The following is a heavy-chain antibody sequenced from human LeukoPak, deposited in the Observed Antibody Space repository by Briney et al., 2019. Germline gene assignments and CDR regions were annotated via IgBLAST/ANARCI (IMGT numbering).Heavy chain of an antibody. J-gene: IGHJ6*02. D-gene: IGHD6-19*01. CDR1: GFTFSSYA. CDR2: ISGSTSTT. CDR3: AKLSNSSGWTYHYAMDV. V-gene: IGHV3-23*01. Sequence: GALRLSCAASGFTFSSYAMSWVRQAPGKGLEWVSSISGSTSTTYYADSVRGRFTISRDNSKNTLPLQMNSLRAEDTAVYYCAKLSNSSGWTYHYAMDVWGQGTTVTVSS.